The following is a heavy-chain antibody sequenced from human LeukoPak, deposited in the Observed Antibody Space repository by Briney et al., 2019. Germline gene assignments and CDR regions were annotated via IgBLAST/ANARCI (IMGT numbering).Heavy chain of an antibody. D-gene: IGHD5-24*01. CDR2: ISYDGSNK. CDR3: AKDRRWLQIGTSDY. J-gene: IGHJ4*02. Sequence: GGSLRLSCAASGFTFGSYGMHWVRRAPGKGLEWVAVISYDGSNKYYADSVKGRFTISRDNSKNTLYLQMNSLRAEDTAVYYCAKDRRWLQIGTSDYWGQGTLVTVSS. V-gene: IGHV3-30*18. CDR1: GFTFGSYG.